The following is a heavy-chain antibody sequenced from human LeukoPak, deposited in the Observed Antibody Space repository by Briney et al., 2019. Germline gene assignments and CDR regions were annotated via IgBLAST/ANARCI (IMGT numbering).Heavy chain of an antibody. CDR1: GGSISSSSYY. CDR3: ARDSWLRDFQWGFDP. CDR2: IYYSGST. J-gene: IGHJ5*02. V-gene: IGHV4-39*07. Sequence: PSETLSLTCTVSGGSISSSSYYWGWIRQPPGKGLEWIGSIYYSGSTNYNPSLKSRVTLSVDTSKNQFSLKLSSVTAADTAVYYCARDSWLRDFQWGFDPWGQGTLVTVSS. D-gene: IGHD3-9*01.